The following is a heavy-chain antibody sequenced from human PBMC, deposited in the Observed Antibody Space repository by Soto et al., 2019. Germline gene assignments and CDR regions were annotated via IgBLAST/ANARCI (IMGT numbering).Heavy chain of an antibody. J-gene: IGHJ4*02. Sequence: ASVKVSCKASGYFFTSYGISWVRQAPGQGLEWMGWISPYNGNTKYAQNFQGRVTMTTDTSTYTAYMEVRRLRSDDPAVYYCARDSASELSDPGAVFDYWGQGTLVTVSS. CDR3: ARDSASELSDPGAVFDY. V-gene: IGHV1-18*04. CDR1: GYFFTSYG. CDR2: ISPYNGNT. D-gene: IGHD6-19*01.